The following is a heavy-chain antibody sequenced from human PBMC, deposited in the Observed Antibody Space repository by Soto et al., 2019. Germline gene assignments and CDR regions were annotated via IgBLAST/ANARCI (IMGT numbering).Heavy chain of an antibody. CDR3: AKPLQQWLLQGPGEDV. V-gene: IGHV3-23*01. D-gene: IGHD6-19*01. Sequence: PWGPLLRYCAAPGFSFSEYSMTWVRQAPWKGLQWVSAISGDTATTHYADYVKGRFTISRDNSRDKLYLQMNSLRVEDTAIYYCAKPLQQWLLQGPGEDVWGQGTTVSISS. CDR2: ISGDTATT. CDR1: GFSFSEYS. J-gene: IGHJ6*02.